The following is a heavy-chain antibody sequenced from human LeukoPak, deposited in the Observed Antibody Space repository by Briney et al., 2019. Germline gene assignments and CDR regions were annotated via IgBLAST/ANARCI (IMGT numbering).Heavy chain of an antibody. CDR1: GGSFSGYY. Sequence: SETLSLTCAVYGGSFSGYYWSWIRQPPGKGLEWIGEINHSGSTNYNPSLKSRVTISVDTSKNQFSLKLSSVTAADTAVYYCARETYCSGGSCYSNSYYYYGMDVWGQGTTVTVSS. D-gene: IGHD2-15*01. V-gene: IGHV4-34*01. J-gene: IGHJ6*02. CDR3: ARETYCSGGSCYSNSYYYYGMDV. CDR2: INHSGST.